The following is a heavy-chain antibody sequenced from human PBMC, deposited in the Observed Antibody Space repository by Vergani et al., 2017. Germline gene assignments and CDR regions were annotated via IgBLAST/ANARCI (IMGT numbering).Heavy chain of an antibody. CDR2: ISSSSSYI. D-gene: IGHD3-3*01. CDR3: ARETNLRFLEWLLSDAFDI. CDR1: GFTSRSYS. Sequence: EVQLVESGGDLVKPGGSLRRSCAASGFTSRSYSMNWVRQAPAKGLEWVSFISSSSSYIYYADSLEGLFTISRDNAKNSLYLQMNSLRAEDTAVYYCARETNLRFLEWLLSDAFDIWGQGTMVTVSS. V-gene: IGHV3-21*01. J-gene: IGHJ3*02.